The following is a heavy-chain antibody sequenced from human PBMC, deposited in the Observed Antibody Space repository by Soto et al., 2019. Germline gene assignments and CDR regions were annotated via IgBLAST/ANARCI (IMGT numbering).Heavy chain of an antibody. J-gene: IGHJ6*02. Sequence: SVKVSCKASGGTFSSYAISWVRQAPGQVLEWMGGIIPIFGTANYAQKFQGRVTITADKSTSTAYMELSSLRSEDTAVYYCARGLRDFWSGYYTSYYYYGMDVWGQGTTVTVSS. V-gene: IGHV1-69*06. D-gene: IGHD3-3*01. CDR1: GGTFSSYA. CDR2: IIPIFGTA. CDR3: ARGLRDFWSGYYTSYYYYGMDV.